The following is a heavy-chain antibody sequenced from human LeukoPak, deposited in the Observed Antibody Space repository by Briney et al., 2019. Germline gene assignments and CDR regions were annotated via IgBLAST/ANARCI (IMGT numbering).Heavy chain of an antibody. CDR2: ISWNSGSI. V-gene: IGHV3-9*01. D-gene: IGHD6-19*01. J-gene: IGHJ4*02. CDR1: GFTFDDYA. CDR3: AKATVAGKVGAFDY. Sequence: GGSLRLSCAASGFTFDDYAMHWVRQAPGKGLEWVSGISWNSGSIGYADSVKGRFTISRDNAKNSLYLQMNSLRAEDTALYYCAKATVAGKVGAFDYWGQGTLVTVSS.